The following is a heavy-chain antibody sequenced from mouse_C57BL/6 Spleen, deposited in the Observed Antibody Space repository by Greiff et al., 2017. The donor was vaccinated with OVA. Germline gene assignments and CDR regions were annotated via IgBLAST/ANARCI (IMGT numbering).Heavy chain of an antibody. V-gene: IGHV6-3*01. J-gene: IGHJ4*01. CDR2: IRLKSDNYAT. D-gene: IGHD2-4*01. Sequence: EVQLMESGGGLVQPGGSMKLSCVASGFTFSNYWMNWVRQSPETGLEWVAQIRLKSDNYATHYAESVKGRFTISRDDSKSSVYLQMNNLRAEDTGIYYCTVYDYDGTGAMDYWGQGTSVTVSS. CDR1: GFTFSNYW. CDR3: TVYDYDGTGAMDY.